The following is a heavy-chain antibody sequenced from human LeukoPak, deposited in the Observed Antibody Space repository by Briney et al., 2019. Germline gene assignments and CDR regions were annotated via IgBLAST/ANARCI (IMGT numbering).Heavy chain of an antibody. J-gene: IGHJ4*02. Sequence: PGGSLRLSCAASGFTFSSYWMHWVRQAPGKGLVWVSRINSDGSSTRYADSVKGRFTISRDNAKNTLYLQMNSLKSEDTAVYYCTTELDVRPNHYWGQGTLVTVSS. CDR3: TTELDVRPNHY. CDR2: INSDGSST. D-gene: IGHD1-14*01. V-gene: IGHV3-74*01. CDR1: GFTFSSYW.